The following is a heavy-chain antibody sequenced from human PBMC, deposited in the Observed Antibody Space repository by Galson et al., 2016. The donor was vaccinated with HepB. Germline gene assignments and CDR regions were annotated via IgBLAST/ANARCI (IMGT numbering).Heavy chain of an antibody. CDR2: LLPLFGPA. Sequence: SVQVSCKASGGTFSICAISWVRQAPGQGLEWMGGLLPLFGPAPSSPQFQGRVTSTADQSTSTASMELHSLRSEDTAVYYCARGYTSGWYWFDPWGQGTLVTVSS. V-gene: IGHV1-69*13. D-gene: IGHD6-19*01. J-gene: IGHJ5*02. CDR1: GGTFSICA. CDR3: ARGYTSGWYWFDP.